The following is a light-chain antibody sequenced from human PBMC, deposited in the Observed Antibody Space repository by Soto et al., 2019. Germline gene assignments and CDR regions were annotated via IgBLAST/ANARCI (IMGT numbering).Light chain of an antibody. Sequence: QTVLTQPRSVSGSPGQSVTISCTGTSSNVGRYNHVSWYRHHPGKAPKLMIYDVSKRPSGVPDRFSGSKSGNTASLTISGLQAEDEADYYCCSYGGSLYVFGTGTKVTDL. CDR1: SSNVGRYNH. CDR2: DVS. CDR3: CSYGGSLYV. J-gene: IGLJ1*01. V-gene: IGLV2-11*01.